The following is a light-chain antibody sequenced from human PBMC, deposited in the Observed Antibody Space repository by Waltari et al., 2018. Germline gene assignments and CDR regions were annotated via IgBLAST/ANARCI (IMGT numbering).Light chain of an antibody. J-gene: IGLJ3*02. CDR1: SLRNYY. V-gene: IGLV3-19*01. CDR2: DKN. CDR3: KSRDSSGNLVV. Sequence: SSELTQDPAVSVALGQTVRITCQGDSLRNYYATWYQQKPGQAPILVIYDKNNRPSGFPDRFSGSTSGNTASLTITGAQAEDEADYYCKSRDSSGNLVVFGGGTKLTVL.